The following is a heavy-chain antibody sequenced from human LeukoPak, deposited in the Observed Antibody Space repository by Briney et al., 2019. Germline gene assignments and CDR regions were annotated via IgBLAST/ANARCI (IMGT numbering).Heavy chain of an antibody. Sequence: GRSLRLSCAASGFTFSSYAISWVRQAPGQGLEWMGGIIPIFGTANYAQKFQGRVTITADESTSTAYMELSRLRSDDTAVYYCARGLGYCSTPDCPARVSCFDYWGQGTLVTVSS. CDR2: IIPIFGTA. V-gene: IGHV1-69*01. CDR1: GFTFSSYA. D-gene: IGHD2-15*01. J-gene: IGHJ4*02. CDR3: ARGLGYCSTPDCPARVSCFDY.